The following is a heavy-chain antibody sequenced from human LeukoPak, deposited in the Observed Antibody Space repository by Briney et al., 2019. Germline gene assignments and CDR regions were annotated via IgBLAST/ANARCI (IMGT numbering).Heavy chain of an antibody. J-gene: IGHJ3*02. Sequence: SQTLSLTCTVSGGSISSGDYYWSWIRQPPGKGLEWIGYIYYSGSTYYNPSLKSRVTISVDTSKNQFSLKLSSVTAADTAVYYCAREPSPLSGSLFTSHAFDIWGQGTVVTVSS. CDR1: GGSISSGDYY. CDR2: IYYSGST. D-gene: IGHD1-26*01. CDR3: AREPSPLSGSLFTSHAFDI. V-gene: IGHV4-30-4*08.